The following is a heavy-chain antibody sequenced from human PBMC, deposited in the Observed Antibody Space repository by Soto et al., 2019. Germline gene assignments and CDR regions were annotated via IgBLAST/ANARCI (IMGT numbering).Heavy chain of an antibody. V-gene: IGHV4-34*01. Sequence: PSETLSLTCAVYGGSFSGYYWSWIRQPPGKGLEWIGEINHSGSTNYNPSLKSRVTISVDTSKNQFSLKLSSVTAADTAVYYCARGSPRYTIAAVGGARWGFDPWGQGTLVTVSS. CDR2: INHSGST. CDR3: ARGSPRYTIAAVGGARWGFDP. CDR1: GGSFSGYY. J-gene: IGHJ5*02. D-gene: IGHD6-13*01.